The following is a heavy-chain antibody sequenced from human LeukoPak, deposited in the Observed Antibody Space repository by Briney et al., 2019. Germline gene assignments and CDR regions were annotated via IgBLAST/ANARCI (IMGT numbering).Heavy chain of an antibody. CDR2: ISAYNGNT. J-gene: IGHJ5*02. CDR1: GYTFTSYG. D-gene: IGHD3-22*01. CDR3: ARDGRPSITMIVVVITSWFDP. V-gene: IGHV1-18*01. Sequence: ASVKVSCKASGYTFTSYGISWVRQAPGQGLEWMGWISAYNGNTNYAQKLQGRVTMTTDTSTSTAYMELRSLRFDDTAVYYCARDGRPSITMIVVVITSWFDPWGQGTLVTVSS.